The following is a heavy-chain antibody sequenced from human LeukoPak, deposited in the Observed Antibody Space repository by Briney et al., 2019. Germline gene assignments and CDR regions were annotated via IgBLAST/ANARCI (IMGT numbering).Heavy chain of an antibody. J-gene: IGHJ4*02. D-gene: IGHD3-9*01. Sequence: PGGSLRLSCAASGFTFTNYAKSWVRQAPGKGLEWVSAIVGSGVSTYYADSVKGRFTISRDNSKDTLYLQMNSLRAEDMAVYYCAKWGDYDVLTGYYDSDYWGQGTRVTVSS. V-gene: IGHV3-23*01. CDR2: IVGSGVST. CDR1: GFTFTNYA. CDR3: AKWGDYDVLTGYYDSDY.